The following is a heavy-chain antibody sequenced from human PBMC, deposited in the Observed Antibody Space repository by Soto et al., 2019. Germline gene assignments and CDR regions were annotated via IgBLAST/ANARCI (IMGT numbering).Heavy chain of an antibody. CDR1: DGSIISGGYY. CDR3: ARGDLRSWFDP. V-gene: IGHV4-31*03. CDR2: IYYSGST. D-gene: IGHD4-17*01. J-gene: IGHJ5*02. Sequence: SEPQALTCTVSDGSIISGGYYWSWIRQHPGKGLEWIGYIYYSGSTYYNPSLKSRVTISVDTSKNQFSLKLSSVTAADTAGYYCARGDLRSWFDPWCQGALVTV.